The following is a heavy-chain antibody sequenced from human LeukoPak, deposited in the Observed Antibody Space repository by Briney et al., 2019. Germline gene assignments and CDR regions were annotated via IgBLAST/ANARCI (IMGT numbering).Heavy chain of an antibody. D-gene: IGHD3-22*01. J-gene: IGHJ4*02. CDR3: ATPYDSSGYLDY. Sequence: ASVKVSCKVSGYTLTELSMHWVRQAPGKGLEWMGGFDPEDGETIYAQKFQGRVTMTEDTSTDTAYMELSSLRSEDTAVYHCATPYDSSGYLDYWGQGTLVTVSS. CDR1: GYTLTELS. V-gene: IGHV1-24*01. CDR2: FDPEDGET.